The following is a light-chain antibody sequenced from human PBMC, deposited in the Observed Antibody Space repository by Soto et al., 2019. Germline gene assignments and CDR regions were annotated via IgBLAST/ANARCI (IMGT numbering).Light chain of an antibody. CDR2: DTS. CDR1: QSFRGL. J-gene: IGKJ4*01. CDR3: QRYNNWPLT. Sequence: EVVLTQSPVTLCLSPGERATLSCRASQSFRGLLAWYQQKPGQAPRLLIYDTSTRATGVPARFSGSRSGTEFTLTINSLQSEDFAVYYCQRYNNWPLTLGGGTKVDIK. V-gene: IGKV3-15*01.